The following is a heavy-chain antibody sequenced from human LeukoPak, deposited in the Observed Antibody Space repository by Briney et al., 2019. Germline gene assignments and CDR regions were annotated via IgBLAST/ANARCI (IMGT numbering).Heavy chain of an antibody. D-gene: IGHD6-6*01. J-gene: IGHJ4*02. CDR3: ARDTSSSHEMIVFDY. CDR1: GGTFSSYA. CDR2: IIPIFGTA. V-gene: IGHV1-69*05. Sequence: SVKVPCKASGGTFSSYAISWVRQAPGQGLEWMGRIIPIFGTANYAQKFQGRVTITTDESTSTAYMELSSLRSEDTAVYYCARDTSSSHEMIVFDYWGQGTLVTISS.